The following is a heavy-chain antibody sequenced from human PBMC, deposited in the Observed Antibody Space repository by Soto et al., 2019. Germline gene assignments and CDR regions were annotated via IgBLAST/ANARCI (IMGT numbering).Heavy chain of an antibody. CDR1: GFTFSSYG. J-gene: IGHJ4*02. D-gene: IGHD6-19*01. Sequence: GGSLRLSCAASGFTFSSYGMHWVRRAPGKGLEWVAVISYDGSNKYYADSVKGRFTISRDNSKNTLYLQMNSLRAEDTAVYYCAPADSSGWYGTGTFDYWGQGTLVTVSS. CDR3: APADSSGWYGTGTFDY. CDR2: ISYDGSNK. V-gene: IGHV3-30*03.